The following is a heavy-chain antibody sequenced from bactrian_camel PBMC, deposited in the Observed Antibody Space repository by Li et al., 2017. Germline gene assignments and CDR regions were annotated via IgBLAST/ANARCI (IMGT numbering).Heavy chain of an antibody. CDR3: AEDRRGWVAWGRGGHKTNTFLT. CDR1: RYTFISLR. D-gene: IGHD3*01. V-gene: IGHV3S26*01. J-gene: IGHJ4*01. Sequence: HVQLVESGGGSVQAGGSLRLSCAKSRYTFISLRLGWFRQAPGKEREGVAVIDDDGITSYADSVKGRFTISLDKDQNTMYLQMDNLKPEDTAMYYCAEDRRGWVAWGRGGHKTNTFLTGARGPRSPSP. CDR2: IDDDGIT.